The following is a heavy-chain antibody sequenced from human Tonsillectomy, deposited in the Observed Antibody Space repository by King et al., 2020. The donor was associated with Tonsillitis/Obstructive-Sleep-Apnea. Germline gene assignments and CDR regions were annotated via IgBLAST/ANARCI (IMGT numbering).Heavy chain of an antibody. V-gene: IGHV4-59*08. D-gene: IGHD1-26*01. J-gene: IGHJ6*03. Sequence: VQLQESGPGLVKPSETLSLTCTVSGGSISSYYWSWIRQPPGKGLEWIGYIYYSGSTNYNPSLKSRVTISVDTSKNQFSLKLSSVTAADTAVYYCARRSKTWDLRPLYHHYYMDVLGKGTTVTVSS. CDR2: IYYSGST. CDR1: GGSISSYY. CDR3: ARRSKTWDLRPLYHHYYMDV.